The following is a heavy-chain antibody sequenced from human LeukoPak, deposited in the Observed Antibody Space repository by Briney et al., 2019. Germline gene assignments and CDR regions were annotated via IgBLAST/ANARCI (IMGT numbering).Heavy chain of an antibody. D-gene: IGHD5/OR15-5a*01. V-gene: IGHV3-74*01. CDR2: TSPDGSST. Sequence: PGGSLRLSCAASGFTLSNYWMYWVRQAPGKGLVWVSRTSPDGSSTTYADSVKGRFTISRDNAKNPLYLQMNSLRAEDTAVYYCARDTSPVYGGDAFDIWGQGTMVTVSS. J-gene: IGHJ3*02. CDR1: GFTLSNYW. CDR3: ARDTSPVYGGDAFDI.